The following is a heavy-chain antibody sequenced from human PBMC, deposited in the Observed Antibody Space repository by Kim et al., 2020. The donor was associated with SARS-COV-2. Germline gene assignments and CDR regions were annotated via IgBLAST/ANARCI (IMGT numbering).Heavy chain of an antibody. Sequence: GGSLRLSCAASGIMFENYAMHWVRQGPGKGLEWVSGINYNSSIMAYADSVKGRFTISRDNAKSSLFLQINSLRLEDTAIYYCVKDGEEGGVGVPFDCWGQGTLVTVSS. V-gene: IGHV3-9*01. CDR1: GIMFENYA. CDR2: INYNSSIM. CDR3: VKDGEEGGVGVPFDC. D-gene: IGHD3-16*01. J-gene: IGHJ4*02.